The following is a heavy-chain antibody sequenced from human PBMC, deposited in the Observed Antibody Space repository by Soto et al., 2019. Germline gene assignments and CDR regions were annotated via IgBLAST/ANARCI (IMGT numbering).Heavy chain of an antibody. CDR3: ARGRGLGTTSWSFFDH. V-gene: IGHV1-69*01. CDR1: GGTFSSYA. D-gene: IGHD2-2*01. Sequence: QVQLVQSGAEVKVPGSSVKISCKCSGGTFSSYATSWVRQAPGEGLAWMGGIIPSFGSPYYAQSFQDRVTITADESTSTAFLELSSLRSEDTAIYYCARGRGLGTTSWSFFDHWGLGTLVTVSS. J-gene: IGHJ4*02. CDR2: IIPSFGSP.